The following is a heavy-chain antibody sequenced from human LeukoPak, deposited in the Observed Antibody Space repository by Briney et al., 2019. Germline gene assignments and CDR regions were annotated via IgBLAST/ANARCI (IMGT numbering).Heavy chain of an antibody. J-gene: IGHJ5*02. Sequence: PGGSLRLSCVASGLTVSNHWMSWVRQAPGKGLEWVANIREKRGQEYYVDSVKGRFTISKNSAKNSLYLQMNTLRVEDTAMYYCASLDTAKQPLANHWGQGTLVTVSS. CDR2: IREKRGQE. CDR1: GLTVSNHW. V-gene: IGHV3-7*03. CDR3: ASLDTAKQPLANH. D-gene: IGHD5-18*01.